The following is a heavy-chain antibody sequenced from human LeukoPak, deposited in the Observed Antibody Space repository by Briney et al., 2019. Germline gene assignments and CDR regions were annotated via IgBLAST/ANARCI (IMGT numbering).Heavy chain of an antibody. CDR3: ARYDILTGYYNE. D-gene: IGHD3-9*01. Sequence: SETLSLTCTVSGGSISSGGYYWSWIRQHPGKGLEWIGYIYYSGSTYYNPSLKTRVTISVDTSKNQFSLKLSSVTAADTAVYYCARYDILTGYYNEWGQGTLVTVSS. CDR1: GGSISSGGYY. J-gene: IGHJ4*02. CDR2: IYYSGST. V-gene: IGHV4-30-4*08.